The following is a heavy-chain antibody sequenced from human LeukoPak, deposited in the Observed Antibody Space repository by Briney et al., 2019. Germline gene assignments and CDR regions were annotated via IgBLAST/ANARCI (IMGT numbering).Heavy chain of an antibody. CDR1: GGSFSGYY. CDR3: ARGLIRGYSYGYALDY. CDR2: INHSGST. V-gene: IGHV4-34*01. J-gene: IGHJ4*02. D-gene: IGHD5-18*01. Sequence: SETLSLTCAVYGGSFSGYYWSWIRQPPGKGLEWIGEINHSGSTNYNPSLKSRVTISVDTSKNQFSLKLSSVTAADTAVYYCARGLIRGYSYGYALDYWGQGTLVTVSS.